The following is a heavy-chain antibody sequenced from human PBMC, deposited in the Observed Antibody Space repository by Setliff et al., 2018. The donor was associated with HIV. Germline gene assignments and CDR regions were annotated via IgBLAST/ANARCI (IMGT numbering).Heavy chain of an antibody. CDR3: ARHADCSTTSCYARPYYFYYMDV. Sequence: PSETLSLTCTVSGGSISSRDYFWGWLRQPPGKGLEWIGSLDYIGSTYYNPSLNSRVTISVVTSKNQFSLELSSVTAADTAVYYCARHADCSTTSCYARPYYFYYMDVWGKGTTVTVSS. CDR1: GGSISSRDYF. CDR2: LDYIGST. D-gene: IGHD2-2*01. V-gene: IGHV4-39*01. J-gene: IGHJ6*03.